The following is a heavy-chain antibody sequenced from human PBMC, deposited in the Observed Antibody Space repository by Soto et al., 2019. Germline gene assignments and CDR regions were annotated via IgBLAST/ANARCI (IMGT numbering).Heavy chain of an antibody. CDR1: GYTFTSYY. D-gene: IGHD6-13*01. J-gene: IGHJ4*02. CDR3: ARDRQPARMAAVETLEY. V-gene: IGHV1-46*01. Sequence: ASVKASSKVSGYTFTSYYMHWVRQAPGQGLEWMGIINPSGGSTSYAQKFQGRVTMTRDTSTSTVYRDLSSLRSEDTAVYYGARDRQPARMAAVETLEYWPQRSLVSVCS. CDR2: INPSGGST.